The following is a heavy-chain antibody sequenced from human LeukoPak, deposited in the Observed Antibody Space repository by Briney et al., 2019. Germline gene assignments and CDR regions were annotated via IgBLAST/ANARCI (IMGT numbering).Heavy chain of an antibody. J-gene: IGHJ6*03. CDR2: IYYSGST. CDR3: AGTKVLRFLEWLPYYMDV. Sequence: PSETLSLTCTVSGDSISSYYWSWIRQPPGKGLEWIGYIYYSGSTNYNPSLKSRVTISVDTSKNQFSLKLSSVTAADTAVYYCAGTKVLRFLEWLPYYMDVWGKGTTVTVSS. D-gene: IGHD3-3*01. V-gene: IGHV4-59*01. CDR1: GDSISSYY.